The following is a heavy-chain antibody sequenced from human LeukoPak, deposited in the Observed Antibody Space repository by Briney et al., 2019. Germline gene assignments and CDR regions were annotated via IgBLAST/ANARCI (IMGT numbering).Heavy chain of an antibody. CDR3: ARAFYDILTGTSFDP. CDR1: GGTFSSYA. CDR2: IIPILGIA. J-gene: IGHJ5*02. Sequence: ASVKVSCKASGGTFSSYAISWVRQAPGQGLEWMGRIIPILGIANYAQKLQGRVTMTTDTSTSTAYMELRSLRSDDTAVYYCARAFYDILTGTSFDPWGQGTLVTVSS. D-gene: IGHD3-9*01. V-gene: IGHV1-69*04.